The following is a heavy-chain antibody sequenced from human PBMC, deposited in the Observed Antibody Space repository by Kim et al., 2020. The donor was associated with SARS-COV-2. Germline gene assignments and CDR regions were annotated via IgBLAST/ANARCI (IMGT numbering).Heavy chain of an antibody. CDR3: ARRGGIAAAGTEDY. Sequence: SPPFQGHVTISADKSISTAYLQWSSLKASDTAMYYCARRGGIAAAGTEDYWGQGTLVTVSS. V-gene: IGHV5-10-1*01. D-gene: IGHD6-13*01. J-gene: IGHJ4*02.